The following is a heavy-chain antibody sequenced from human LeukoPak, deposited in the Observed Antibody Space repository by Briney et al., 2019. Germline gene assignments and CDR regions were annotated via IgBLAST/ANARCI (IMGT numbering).Heavy chain of an antibody. V-gene: IGHV3-30*03. CDR2: ISYDGSNK. CDR1: GFTFSSYG. CDR3: ARDHGGPDY. Sequence: GGSLRLSCAASGFTFSSYGMHWVRQAPGKGLEWVAVISYDGSNKYYADSVKGRFTISRDNAKNSPYLQMNSLRAEDTAVYYCARDHGGPDYWGQGTLVTVSS. J-gene: IGHJ4*02. D-gene: IGHD2-15*01.